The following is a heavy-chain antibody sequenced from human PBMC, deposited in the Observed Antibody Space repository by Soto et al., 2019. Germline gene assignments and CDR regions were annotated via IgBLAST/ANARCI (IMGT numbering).Heavy chain of an antibody. Sequence: PGGSLRLSCAASGFTFSNYAMTWVRQAPGKGLEWVSAISGSGGSTYYADSVKGRFTISRDNSKSTLYLQMNSLRADDTAVYYCARGDGYDPYSYFDYWGQGILVTVSS. CDR1: GFTFSNYA. CDR2: ISGSGGST. V-gene: IGHV3-23*01. J-gene: IGHJ4*02. D-gene: IGHD5-12*01. CDR3: ARGDGYDPYSYFDY.